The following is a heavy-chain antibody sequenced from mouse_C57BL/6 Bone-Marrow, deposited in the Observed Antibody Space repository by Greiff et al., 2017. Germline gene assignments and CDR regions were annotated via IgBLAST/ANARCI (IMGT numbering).Heavy chain of an antibody. V-gene: IGHV5-4*01. J-gene: IGHJ2*01. D-gene: IGHD2-3*01. CDR3: AREGMVTLDY. Sequence: DVKLVESGGGLVKPGGSLKLSCAASGFTFSSYAMSWVRQTPEKRLEWVATISDGGSYTYYPDNVKGRFTISRDNAKNNLYLQKSHLKSEDTAMYYCAREGMVTLDYWGQGTTLTVSS. CDR1: GFTFSSYA. CDR2: ISDGGSYT.